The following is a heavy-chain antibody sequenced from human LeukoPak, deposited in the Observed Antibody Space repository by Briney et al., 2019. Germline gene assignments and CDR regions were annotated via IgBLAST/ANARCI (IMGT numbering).Heavy chain of an antibody. CDR2: ISSDSSYI. V-gene: IGHV3-21*01. Sequence: NPGGSLRPSCAASGFTFSDHTMTWVRQAPGKGLEWVASISSDSSYIDYADSVKGRFTISRDNAKNSLFLKTDTLRGDDTGIYYCARDPNVLGITPYYFDFWGQGTLVTVSS. CDR1: GFTFSDHT. J-gene: IGHJ4*02. CDR3: ARDPNVLGITPYYFDF. D-gene: IGHD3-10*02.